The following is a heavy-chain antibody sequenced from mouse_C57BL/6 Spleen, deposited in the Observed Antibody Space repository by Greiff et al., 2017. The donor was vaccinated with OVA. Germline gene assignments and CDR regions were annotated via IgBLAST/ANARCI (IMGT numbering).Heavy chain of an antibody. J-gene: IGHJ4*01. V-gene: IGHV5-16*01. CDR1: GFTFSDYY. CDR3: ARGETGDAMDY. Sequence: EVKLVESEGGLVQPGSSMKLSCTASGFTFSDYYMAWVRQVPEKGLEWVANINYDGSSTYYLDSLKSRFIISRDNAKNILYLQMSSLKSEDTATYYCARGETGDAMDYWGQGTSVTVSS. CDR2: INYDGSST.